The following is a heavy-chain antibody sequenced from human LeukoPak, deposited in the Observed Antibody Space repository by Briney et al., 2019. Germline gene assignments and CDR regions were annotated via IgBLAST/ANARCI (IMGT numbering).Heavy chain of an antibody. Sequence: ASVKVCCKASAGTFSSYAISWVRQAPGQGLEWMGWISAYNGNTNYAQKLQGRVTMTTDTSTSTAYMELRSLRSDDTAVYYCARTRTNFGVVTTIDYWGQGTLVTVSS. J-gene: IGHJ4*02. CDR1: AGTFSSYA. D-gene: IGHD3-3*01. CDR3: ARTRTNFGVVTTIDY. V-gene: IGHV1-18*01. CDR2: ISAYNGNT.